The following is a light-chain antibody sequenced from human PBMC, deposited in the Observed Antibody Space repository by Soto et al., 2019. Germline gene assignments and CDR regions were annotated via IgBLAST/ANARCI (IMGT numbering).Light chain of an antibody. J-gene: IGLJ1*01. CDR3: SSHGGSNNPYV. CDR1: SSDIGGYNF. Sequence: QSALTQPPSASGSPGQSVAISCTGTSSDIGGYNFVSWYQQHPGKAPKLMIYDVTKRPSGVPDRFSGSKSGNTATLIVSGLQAKDEADYYCSSHGGSNNPYVFGPGTKLTVL. CDR2: DVT. V-gene: IGLV2-8*01.